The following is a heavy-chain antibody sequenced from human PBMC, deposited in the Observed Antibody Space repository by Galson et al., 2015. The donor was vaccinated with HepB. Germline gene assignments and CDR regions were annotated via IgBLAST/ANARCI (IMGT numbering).Heavy chain of an antibody. CDR2: ISAYNGNT. CDR3: ARDLKPGGWYYYDSSGYPFDY. V-gene: IGHV1-18*01. D-gene: IGHD3-22*01. J-gene: IGHJ4*02. Sequence: SVKVSCKASGYTFTSYGVSWVRQAPGQGLEWMGWISAYNGNTNYAQKLQGRVTMTTDTSTSTAYMELRSLRSDDTAAYYCARDLKPGGWYYYDSSGYPFDYWGQGTLVTVSS. CDR1: GYTFTSYG.